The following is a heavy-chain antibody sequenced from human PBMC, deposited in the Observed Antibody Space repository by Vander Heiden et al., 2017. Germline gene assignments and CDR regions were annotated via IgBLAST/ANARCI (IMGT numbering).Heavy chain of an antibody. J-gene: IGHJ3*02. D-gene: IGHD4-17*01. CDR3: AREINDYGDYGGSFDI. V-gene: IGHV3-53*01. CDR1: GFTVSSNY. Sequence: EVQLVESGGGLIQPGGSLRLSCAASGFTVSSNYMSWVRQAPGKGLEWVSVIYSGGSTYYADSVKGRFTISRDNSKNTLYLQMNSLRAEDTAVYYCAREINDYGDYGGSFDIWGQGTMVTVSS. CDR2: IYSGGST.